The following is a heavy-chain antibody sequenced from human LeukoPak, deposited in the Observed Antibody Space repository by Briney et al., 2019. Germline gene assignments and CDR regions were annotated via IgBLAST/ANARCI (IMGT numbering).Heavy chain of an antibody. CDR1: GGSISSGSYY. J-gene: IGHJ4*02. V-gene: IGHV4-61*02. CDR2: IYTSGST. Sequence: SETLSLTCTVSGGSISSGSYYWSWIRQPAGKGLEWIGRIYTSGSTNYNPFLKSRVTISVDTSKNQFSLKLSSVTAADTAVYYCARDKNYDFWSGYPDYWGQGTLVTVSS. D-gene: IGHD3-3*01. CDR3: ARDKNYDFWSGYPDY.